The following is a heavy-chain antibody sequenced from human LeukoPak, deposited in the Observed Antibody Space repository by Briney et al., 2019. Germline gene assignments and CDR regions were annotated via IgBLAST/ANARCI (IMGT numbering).Heavy chain of an antibody. J-gene: IGHJ4*02. CDR1: GFTFNNYN. CDR2: ITSSGTYI. D-gene: IGHD1-26*01. Sequence: GGSLRLSCAASGFTFNNYNMNWVRQAPGKALEWVSSITSSGTYIFYADSVKGRFTISRDNAKNSLFLQMNSLRAEDTAVYYCARDKAVGPTLLDYWGQGTLVTVSS. V-gene: IGHV3-21*01. CDR3: ARDKAVGPTLLDY.